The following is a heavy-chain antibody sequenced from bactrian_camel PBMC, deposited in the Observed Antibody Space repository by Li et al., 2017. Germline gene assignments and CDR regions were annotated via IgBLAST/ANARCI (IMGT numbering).Heavy chain of an antibody. CDR2: IRRGGDE. D-gene: IGHD3*01. CDR3: AASRVIMTPAQALSTSSLFRF. Sequence: HVQLVESGGGSVEAGGSMRLSCAHSGYISSRHCMGWFRQAPGKAREGIAGIRRGGDEYYADSVKGRFTISQNDAKNTLYLQMNSLKPEDTAMYYCAASRVIMTPAQALSTSSLFRFWGQGTQVTVS. CDR1: GYISSRHC. J-gene: IGHJ4*01. V-gene: IGHV3S39*01.